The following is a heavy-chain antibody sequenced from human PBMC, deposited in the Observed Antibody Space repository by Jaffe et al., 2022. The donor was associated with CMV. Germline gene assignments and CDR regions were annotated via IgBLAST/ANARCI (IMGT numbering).Heavy chain of an antibody. V-gene: IGHV4-39*01. J-gene: IGHJ5*02. Sequence: QLQLQESGPGLVKPSETLSLTCTVSGGSISSSSYYWGWIRQPPGKGLEWIGSIYYSGSTYYNPSLKSRVTISVDTSKNQFSLKLSSVTAADTAVYYCARRRSSLWSGYSNWFDPWGQGTLVTVSS. CDR3: ARRRSSLWSGYSNWFDP. CDR1: GGSISSSSYY. CDR2: IYYSGST. D-gene: IGHD3-3*01.